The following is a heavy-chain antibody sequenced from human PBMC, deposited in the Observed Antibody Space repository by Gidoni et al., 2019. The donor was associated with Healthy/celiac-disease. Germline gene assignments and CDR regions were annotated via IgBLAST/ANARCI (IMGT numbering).Heavy chain of an antibody. D-gene: IGHD4-17*01. CDR3: AKSRCAVTTCYFDY. J-gene: IGHJ4*02. Sequence: EVQLLESGGGLVQPGGSLRISCAASGVTFSIYARSWVRQAPGKGLEWVSAIIGSGGSTSYADSVKGRFTISRDNSKTTLYLQMNSLRAEDTAVYYCAKSRCAVTTCYFDYWGQGTLVTVSS. V-gene: IGHV3-23*01. CDR2: IIGSGGST. CDR1: GVTFSIYA.